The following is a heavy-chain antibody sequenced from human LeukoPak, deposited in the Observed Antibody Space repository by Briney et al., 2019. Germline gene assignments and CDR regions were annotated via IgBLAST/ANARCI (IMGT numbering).Heavy chain of an antibody. Sequence: GRSLRLSCAASGFTFSSYGMHWVRQAPGKGLEWVAVIWYDGSNKYYADSVKGRFTISRDNSKNTLYLQMNSLRAEDTAVYYCARIAYYYDSSGPFDYWGQGTLVTVSS. CDR3: ARIAYYYDSSGPFDY. V-gene: IGHV3-33*01. CDR2: IWYDGSNK. D-gene: IGHD3-22*01. J-gene: IGHJ4*02. CDR1: GFTFSSYG.